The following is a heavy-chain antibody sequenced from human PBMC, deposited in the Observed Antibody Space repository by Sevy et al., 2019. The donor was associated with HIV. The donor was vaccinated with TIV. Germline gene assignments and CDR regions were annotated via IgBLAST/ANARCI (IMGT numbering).Heavy chain of an antibody. V-gene: IGHV1-18*01. CDR1: GYTFTSYF. Sequence: ASVKVSCKASGYTFTSYFISWVRQVPGQGLEWMGRISAFNGDTSYAQKLQGRVTMTTDPSTSTAYMELRSLRPDDTALYYCARDPSGSQGPGQYFQYWGQGTLVTVSS. CDR3: ARDPSGSQGPGQYFQY. CDR2: ISAFNGDT. D-gene: IGHD1-26*01. J-gene: IGHJ1*01.